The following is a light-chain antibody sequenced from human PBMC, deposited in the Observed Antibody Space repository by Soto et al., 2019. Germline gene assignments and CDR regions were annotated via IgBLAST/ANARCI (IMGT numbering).Light chain of an antibody. J-gene: IGKJ1*01. Sequence: DIPMNQSPSTLSASVGARVTITCRASQSISSWLAWYQQKPGTAPKLLIYKASTLQSGVPSRFSGSGSGTEFTLTISSLQPDDSATYYCQQYNDNWTFGQGTKVEIK. V-gene: IGKV1-5*03. CDR3: QQYNDNWT. CDR2: KAS. CDR1: QSISSW.